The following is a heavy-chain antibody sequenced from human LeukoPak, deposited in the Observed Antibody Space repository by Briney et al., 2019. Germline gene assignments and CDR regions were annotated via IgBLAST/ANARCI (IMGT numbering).Heavy chain of an antibody. V-gene: IGHV4-39*07. Sequence: PSETLSLTCTVSGGSISSSSYYWGWIRQPPGKGLEWIVEINHSGSTNYNPSLKSRVTISVDTSKNQFSLKLSSVTAADTAVYYCARVTVGALDYWGQGTLVTVSS. J-gene: IGHJ4*02. CDR3: ARVTVGALDY. CDR1: GGSISSSSYY. D-gene: IGHD1-26*01. CDR2: INHSGST.